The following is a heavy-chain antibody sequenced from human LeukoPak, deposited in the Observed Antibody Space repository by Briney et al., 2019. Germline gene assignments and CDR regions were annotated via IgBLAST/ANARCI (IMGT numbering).Heavy chain of an antibody. Sequence: GGSLRLSCAASGFTFDSYGMHWVRQAPGKGLEWVEVIWYDGSNKYYADSVKGRFTISRDNSKSTLYLQMNSLRVDDTAVYYCATRGFNYGDLDYWGQGTLITVSS. J-gene: IGHJ4*02. D-gene: IGHD5-18*01. CDR3: ATRGFNYGDLDY. CDR1: GFTFDSYG. CDR2: IWYDGSNK. V-gene: IGHV3-33*01.